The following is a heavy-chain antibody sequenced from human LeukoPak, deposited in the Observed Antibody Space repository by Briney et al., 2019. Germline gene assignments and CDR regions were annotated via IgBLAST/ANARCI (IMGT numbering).Heavy chain of an antibody. J-gene: IGHJ3*02. D-gene: IGHD1-26*01. Sequence: GGSLRLSCAASGFNFSPYGMHWVRQPPGKGLEWVALISYDGSNKYFADSVKGRFTISRDNSENKLYLQMNSLRPEDTAVYYCANPSGTYGPRVFDIWGQGTMVTVSS. CDR1: GFNFSPYG. CDR3: ANPSGTYGPRVFDI. V-gene: IGHV3-30*18. CDR2: ISYDGSNK.